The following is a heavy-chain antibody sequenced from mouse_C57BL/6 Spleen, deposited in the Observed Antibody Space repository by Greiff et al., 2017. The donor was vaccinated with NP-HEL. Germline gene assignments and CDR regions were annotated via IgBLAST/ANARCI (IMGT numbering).Heavy chain of an antibody. D-gene: IGHD2-1*01. V-gene: IGHV1-15*01. CDR1: GYTFTDYE. Sequence: VQLQQSGAELVRPGASVTLSCKASGYTFTDYEMHWVKQTPVHGLEWIGAIDPETGGTAYNQKFKGKAILTADKSSSTAYMELRSLTSEDSAVYYCTRGRDGNWYFDGWGTGTTVTVSS. CDR3: TRGRDGNWYFDG. CDR2: IDPETGGT. J-gene: IGHJ1*03.